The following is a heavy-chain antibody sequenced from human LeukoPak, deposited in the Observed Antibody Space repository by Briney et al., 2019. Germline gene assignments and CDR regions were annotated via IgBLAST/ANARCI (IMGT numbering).Heavy chain of an antibody. V-gene: IGHV3-23*01. CDR3: AKVFRDGYNYPFDY. CDR1: GFTFSNYA. CDR2: IGSSGGST. J-gene: IGHJ4*02. Sequence: GGSLRLSCAASGFTFSNYAMNWVRQAPGKGLEWVSTIGSSGGSTYYADSVKGRFTISRDDSKNTLYLQVNSLRAEDTAVYHSAKVFRDGYNYPFDYWGQGTLVTVSS. D-gene: IGHD5-24*01.